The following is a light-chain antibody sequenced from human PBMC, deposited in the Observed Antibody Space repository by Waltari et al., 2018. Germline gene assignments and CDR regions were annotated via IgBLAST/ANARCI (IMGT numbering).Light chain of an antibody. CDR2: DVY. V-gene: IGLV2-14*03. J-gene: IGLJ2*01. CDR1: SSDIGAYHY. CDR3: SSYTTSSTLV. Sequence: HSALTPPASVSGSPGQSIPISCPGTSSDIGAYHYVSRYQQQPGKAPKLMIYDVYKRPSGVSDRFSGSKSGNTASLTISGLQAEDETDYFCSSYTTSSTLVFGGGTQVTVL.